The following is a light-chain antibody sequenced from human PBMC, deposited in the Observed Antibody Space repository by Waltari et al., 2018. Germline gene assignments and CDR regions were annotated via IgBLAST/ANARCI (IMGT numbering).Light chain of an antibody. V-gene: IGKV3-20*01. CDR3: QHYVRLPAT. CDR2: GAS. Sequence: IVLTQSPGTLSLSPGERATLSCRASQSVSRSLAWYQQKPGQAPKLPIYGASTRATGIPDRFTGSGSGTDFSLTISSLEPEDFAIYFCQHYVRLPATFGQGNKVEIK. CDR1: QSVSRS. J-gene: IGKJ1*01.